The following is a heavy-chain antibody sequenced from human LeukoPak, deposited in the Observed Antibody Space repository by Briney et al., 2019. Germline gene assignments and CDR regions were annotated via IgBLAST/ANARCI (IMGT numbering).Heavy chain of an antibody. J-gene: IGHJ4*02. Sequence: GRSLRLSCAASGFTFTNYGIHWVRQAPGKGLEWVALISYDGNNKYYADAVKGRFTISRDNSKNTLYLQMSSLRTEDTAMYYCAPDEGGDYVGLDYRGRGTLVTVSS. V-gene: IGHV3-30*03. CDR3: APDEGGDYVGLDY. CDR2: ISYDGNNK. CDR1: GFTFTNYG. D-gene: IGHD4-17*01.